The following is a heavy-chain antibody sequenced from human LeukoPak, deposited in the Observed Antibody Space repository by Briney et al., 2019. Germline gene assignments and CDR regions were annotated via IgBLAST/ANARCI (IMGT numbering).Heavy chain of an antibody. CDR3: ARELPRKYYDFWSGYYSTERDYYYYGMDV. CDR1: GFTFSSYD. J-gene: IGHJ6*02. D-gene: IGHD3-3*01. Sequence: PGGSLRLSCAASGFTFSSYDMHWVRQATGKGLEWVSAIGTAGDTYYPGSVKGRFTISRENAKNSLCLQMNSLRAGDTAVYYCARELPRKYYDFWSGYYSTERDYYYYGMDVWGQGTTVTVSS. V-gene: IGHV3-13*01. CDR2: IGTAGDT.